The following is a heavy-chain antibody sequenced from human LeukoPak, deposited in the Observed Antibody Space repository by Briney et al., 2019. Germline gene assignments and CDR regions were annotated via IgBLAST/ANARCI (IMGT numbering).Heavy chain of an antibody. V-gene: IGHV4-30-4*01. CDR1: GGSISSGDYY. Sequence: PSETLSLTCTVSGGSISSGDYYWSWIRQPPGKGLEWIGYIYYSGSTYYNPSLKSRVTISVDTSKNQFSLKLSSVTAADTAVYYCARVAYSSSWYWFDPWGQGTLVTVSS. J-gene: IGHJ5*02. CDR3: ARVAYSSSWYWFDP. CDR2: IYYSGST. D-gene: IGHD6-13*01.